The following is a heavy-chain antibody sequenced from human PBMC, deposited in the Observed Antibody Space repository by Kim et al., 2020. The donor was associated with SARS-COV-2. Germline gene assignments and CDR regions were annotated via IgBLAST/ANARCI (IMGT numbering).Heavy chain of an antibody. CDR3: ATHYYMDV. Sequence: GSTNYNPSLKSRVTISVDTSENQFSLKLSSVTAADTAVYYCATHYYMDVWGKGTTVTVSS. V-gene: IGHV4-34*01. CDR2: GST. J-gene: IGHJ6*03.